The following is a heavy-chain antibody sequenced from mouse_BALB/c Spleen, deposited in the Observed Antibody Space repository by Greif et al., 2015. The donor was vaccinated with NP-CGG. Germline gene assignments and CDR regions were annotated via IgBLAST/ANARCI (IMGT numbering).Heavy chain of an antibody. Sequence: EVQLVESGGGLVQPGGSRKLSCAASGFTFSSFGMHWVRQAPEKGLEWVAYISSGSSTIYYADTVKGRFTISRDNPKNTLFLQMTSLRSEDTAMYYCARWGYYGYEGMDYRGQGTSVTVSS. CDR1: GFTFSSFG. CDR3: ARWGYYGYEGMDY. J-gene: IGHJ4*01. D-gene: IGHD2-2*01. CDR2: ISSGSSTI. V-gene: IGHV5-17*02.